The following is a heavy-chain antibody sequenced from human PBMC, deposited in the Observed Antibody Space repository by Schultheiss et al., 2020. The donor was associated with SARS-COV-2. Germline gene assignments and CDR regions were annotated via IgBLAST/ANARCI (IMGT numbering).Heavy chain of an antibody. V-gene: IGHV3-30*18. CDR1: GFTFSSYG. J-gene: IGHJ4*02. D-gene: IGHD3-10*01. CDR2: ISYDGSNK. CDR3: AKDQEGSYFDY. Sequence: GGSLRLSCAASGFTFSSYGMHWVRQAPGKGLEWVAVISYDGSNKYYADSVKGRFTISRDNSKNTLYLQMNSLRAEDTAVYYCAKDQEGSYFDYWGQGTLVTVSS.